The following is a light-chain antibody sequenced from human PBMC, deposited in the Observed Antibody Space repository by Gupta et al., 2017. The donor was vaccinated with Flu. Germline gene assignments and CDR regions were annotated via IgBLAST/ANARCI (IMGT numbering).Light chain of an antibody. CDR1: QTVSSNY. CDR3: QQYGSSPGT. V-gene: IGKV3-20*01. CDR2: GAS. Sequence: EIVLTQSPGTLSLPPGERATLSCRASQTVSSNYFAWYQQKPGQAPRLLIYGASSRATGIPDRFSGSGSGTDCTLSISRLEPEDFAVYYCQQYGSSPGTFGQGTRLEIK. J-gene: IGKJ5*01.